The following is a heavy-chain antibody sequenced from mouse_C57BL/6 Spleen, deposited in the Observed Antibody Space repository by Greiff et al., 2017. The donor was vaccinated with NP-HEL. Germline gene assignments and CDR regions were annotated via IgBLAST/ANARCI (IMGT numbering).Heavy chain of an antibody. CDR2: IDPSDSET. V-gene: IGHV1-52*01. J-gene: IGHJ2*01. CDR1: GYTFTSYW. Sequence: QLQQPGAELVRPGSSVKLSCKASGYTFTSYWMHWVKQRPIQGLEWIGNIDPSDSETHYNQKFKDKATLTVDKSSSTAYMQLSSLTSEDSAVCYCARWGGGNYFDYWGQGTTLTVSS. CDR3: ARWGGGNYFDY.